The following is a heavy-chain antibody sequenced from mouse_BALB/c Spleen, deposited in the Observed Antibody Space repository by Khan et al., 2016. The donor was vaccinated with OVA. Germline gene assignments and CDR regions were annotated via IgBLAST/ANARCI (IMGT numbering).Heavy chain of an antibody. J-gene: IGHJ3*01. CDR2: IYPGSGST. CDR1: GYTFSDYV. Sequence: QVQLKQSGPELVKPGASVKMSCKASGYTFSDYVISWVKLRTGQGLEWIGEIYPGSGSTYYNEKFTGKATLTADKSSNTAYMQLSSLTSEDSAVYFCARSYDGAWFAYWGQGTLVTVS. CDR3: ARSYDGAWFAY. V-gene: IGHV1-77*01. D-gene: IGHD1-1*01.